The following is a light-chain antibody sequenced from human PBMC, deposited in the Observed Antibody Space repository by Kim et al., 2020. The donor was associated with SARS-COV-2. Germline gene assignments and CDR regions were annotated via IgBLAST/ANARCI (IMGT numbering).Light chain of an antibody. CDR2: KNS. CDR1: QSLVRSDGNTY. Sequence: PASIPCRSSQSLVRSDGNTYLTWLQQRPGQPPRLLIYKNSNRFSGVSDRFSGSGAGTDFTLKISRVEAEDVGVYYCMQAAQFPITFGQGTRLEIK. CDR3: MQAAQFPIT. V-gene: IGKV2-24*01. J-gene: IGKJ5*01.